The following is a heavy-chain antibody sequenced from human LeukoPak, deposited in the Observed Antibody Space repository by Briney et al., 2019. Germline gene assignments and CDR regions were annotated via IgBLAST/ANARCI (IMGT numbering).Heavy chain of an antibody. CDR2: ISAYNGNT. D-gene: IGHD1-1*01. Sequence: ASVKVSCKASGYTFTSYGISWVRQAPGQGLEWMGWISAYNGNTNYAQKLQGRVTMTSDTSTSTAYMELRSLRSDDTAVYYCVRDELAHFRLGRSVSAGYWGQGTLVTVSS. CDR1: GYTFTSYG. CDR3: VRDELAHFRLGRSVSAGY. V-gene: IGHV1-18*04. J-gene: IGHJ4*02.